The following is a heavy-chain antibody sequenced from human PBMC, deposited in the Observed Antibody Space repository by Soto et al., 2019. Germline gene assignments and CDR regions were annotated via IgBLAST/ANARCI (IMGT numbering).Heavy chain of an antibody. Sequence: QVQLVQSGAEVKKPGSSVKVSCKASGGTFSSYAISWVRQAPGQGLEWMGGTIPIFGTANYAQKFQGRVTITADESTSTAYMELSSLRSEDTAVYYCARSGTGSGWQEEPQGDWFDPWGQGTLVTVSS. V-gene: IGHV1-69*01. CDR1: GGTFSSYA. CDR2: TIPIFGTA. D-gene: IGHD6-19*01. CDR3: ARSGTGSGWQEEPQGDWFDP. J-gene: IGHJ5*02.